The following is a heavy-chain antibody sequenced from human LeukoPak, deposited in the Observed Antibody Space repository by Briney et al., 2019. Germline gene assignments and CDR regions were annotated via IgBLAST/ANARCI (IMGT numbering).Heavy chain of an antibody. D-gene: IGHD3-16*02. Sequence: SETLSLTCTVSGDSISRSTYYWAWIRQPPGKGLEWIGSIYYSGSTYYNPSLKSRVSISVDPSKSQFSLKLTSVTAADTAVYYCATHPLLDYWGQGSLVTVSS. V-gene: IGHV4-39*01. CDR1: GDSISRSTYY. CDR2: IYYSGST. J-gene: IGHJ4*02. CDR3: ATHPLLDY.